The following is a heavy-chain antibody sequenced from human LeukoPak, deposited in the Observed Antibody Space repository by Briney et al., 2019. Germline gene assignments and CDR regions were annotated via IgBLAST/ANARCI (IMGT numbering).Heavy chain of an antibody. V-gene: IGHV3-23*01. CDR3: ARAGHCTNGICYTADFDY. J-gene: IGHJ4*02. CDR2: VSGRGYNT. Sequence: PGGSLRLSCAASGFTFSSYAMSWARQAPGKGLEWVSAVSGRGYNTYYADSVKGRFTVSRDNSRNTVFLQMNSLRVEDTAVYYCARAGHCTNGICYTADFDYWGQGTLVTVSS. D-gene: IGHD2-8*01. CDR1: GFTFSSYA.